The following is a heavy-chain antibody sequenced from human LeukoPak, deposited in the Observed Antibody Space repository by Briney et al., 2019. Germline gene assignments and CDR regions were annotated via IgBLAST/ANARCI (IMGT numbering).Heavy chain of an antibody. Sequence: PSETLSLTCAVYGGSFSGYYWSWIRQPPGKGLEWIGEINHSGSTNYNPSLKSRVTTSVDTSKNQFSLKLSSVTAADTAVYYCARSKDGGSWYGCSYDYWGQGTLVTVSS. CDR2: INHSGST. CDR1: GGSFSGYY. CDR3: ARSKDGGSWYGCSYDY. D-gene: IGHD6-13*01. V-gene: IGHV4-34*01. J-gene: IGHJ4*02.